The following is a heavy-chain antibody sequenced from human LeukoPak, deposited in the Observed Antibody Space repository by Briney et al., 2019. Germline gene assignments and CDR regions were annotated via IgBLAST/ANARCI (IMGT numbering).Heavy chain of an antibody. D-gene: IGHD1-1*01. J-gene: IGHJ4*02. Sequence: PSETLSLTCTVSGGSISSYYWSWIRQPPGKGLEWIGYIYYSGSTNYNPSLKSRVTISVDTSKNQFSLKLSSVTAADTAVYYCVRGRILRYNWNDLDFDYWGQGTLVTVSS. CDR3: VRGRILRYNWNDLDFDY. V-gene: IGHV4-59*12. CDR2: IYYSGST. CDR1: GGSISSYY.